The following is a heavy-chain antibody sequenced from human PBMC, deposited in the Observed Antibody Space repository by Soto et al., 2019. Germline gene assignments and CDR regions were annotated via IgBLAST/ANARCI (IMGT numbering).Heavy chain of an antibody. CDR1: GGSISSSSYY. D-gene: IGHD3-10*02. Sequence: KPSETLSLTCTVSGGSISSSSYYWGWIRQPPGKGLEWIGSIYYSGSTYYSPSLKSRVTISVDTSKNQFSLKLSSVTAADTAVYYCARVGMFYGMDVWGQGTTVTVSS. J-gene: IGHJ6*02. CDR3: ARVGMFYGMDV. V-gene: IGHV4-39*01. CDR2: IYYSGST.